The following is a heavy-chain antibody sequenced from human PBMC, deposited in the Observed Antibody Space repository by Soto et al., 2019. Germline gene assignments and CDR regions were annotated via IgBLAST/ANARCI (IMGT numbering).Heavy chain of an antibody. CDR1: GYTFTSYG. V-gene: IGHV1-18*01. J-gene: IGHJ4*02. CDR3: ARGRYGDY. CDR2: ISAHNGNT. Sequence: QVHLVQSGAEVKKPGASVKVSCKASGYTFTSYGITWVRQAPGQGLEWMGWISAHNGNTDYAQKLQGGVIVTRHTSQSTAYMELRSLISDDPAVYYCARGRYGDYWGQGALVTVSS. D-gene: IGHD1-1*01.